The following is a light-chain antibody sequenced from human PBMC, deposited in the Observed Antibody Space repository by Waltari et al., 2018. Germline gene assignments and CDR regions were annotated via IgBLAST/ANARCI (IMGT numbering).Light chain of an antibody. CDR2: DVS. V-gene: IGLV2-14*03. J-gene: IGLJ2*01. CDR3: SSYTSGNTVI. CDR1: RSDVGGYNY. Sequence: QSALTQPASVSGSPGQSITISCIGTRSDVGGYNYVSWYQQHPGKAPKVMIYDVSNRPSGVSNRFSGFKSGNTASLTISGLQAEDEADYYCSSYTSGNTVIFGGGTKLTVL.